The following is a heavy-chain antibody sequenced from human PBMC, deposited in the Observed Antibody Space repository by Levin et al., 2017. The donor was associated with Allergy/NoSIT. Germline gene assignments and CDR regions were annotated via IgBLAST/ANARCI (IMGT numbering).Heavy chain of an antibody. J-gene: IGHJ5*02. Sequence: SQTLSLTCTVSGGSISSSSYYWGWIRQPPGKGLEWIGSIYYSGSTYYNPSLKSRVTISVDTSKNQFSLKLSSVTAADTAVYYCASRWYSGYDYIHPRGFDPWGQGTLVTVSS. D-gene: IGHD5-12*01. CDR3: ASRWYSGYDYIHPRGFDP. CDR1: GGSISSSSYY. CDR2: IYYSGST. V-gene: IGHV4-39*01.